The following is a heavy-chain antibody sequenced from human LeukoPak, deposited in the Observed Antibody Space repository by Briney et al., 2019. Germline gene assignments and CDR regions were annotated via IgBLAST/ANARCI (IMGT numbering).Heavy chain of an antibody. D-gene: IGHD3-22*01. V-gene: IGHV4-59*08. J-gene: IGHJ4*02. CDR3: ARLSSGSNPPFDY. Sequence: SETLSLTCTVSGGSINNYYWSWVRQTPGKGLECIGYIYYTGSTNYNPSLKSRITMSVDTSTYQFSVKLTSVTAADTAVYYCARLSSGSNPPFDYWGQGTLVTVSS. CDR2: IYYTGST. CDR1: GGSINNYY.